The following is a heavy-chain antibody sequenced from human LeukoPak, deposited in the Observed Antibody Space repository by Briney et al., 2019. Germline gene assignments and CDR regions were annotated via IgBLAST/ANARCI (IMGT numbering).Heavy chain of an antibody. V-gene: IGHV3-30-3*01. CDR1: GFTFSSYA. D-gene: IGHD3-22*01. CDR3: ARVPYDSSGYYRLVDY. Sequence: PGGSLRLSCAASGFTFSSYAMHWVRQAPGKGLEWVAVISYDGSNKYYADSVKGRFTISRDNAKNTLYLQMNSLRAEDTAVYYCARVPYDSSGYYRLVDYWGQGTLVTVSS. J-gene: IGHJ4*02. CDR2: ISYDGSNK.